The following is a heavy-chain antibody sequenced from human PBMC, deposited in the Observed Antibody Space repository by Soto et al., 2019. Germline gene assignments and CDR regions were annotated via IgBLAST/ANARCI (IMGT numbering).Heavy chain of an antibody. CDR3: ARGPRGSGWRYFDL. D-gene: IGHD6-19*01. CDR2: INHSGST. J-gene: IGHJ2*01. V-gene: IGHV4-34*01. Sequence: QVQLQQWGAGLLKPSETLSLTCAVYGGSFSGYYWSWIRQPPGKGLEWIGEINHSGSTNYNPSLKSRVTISVDTSKNQFSLKLSSVTAADTAVYYWARGPRGSGWRYFDLWGRGTLVTVSS. CDR1: GGSFSGYY.